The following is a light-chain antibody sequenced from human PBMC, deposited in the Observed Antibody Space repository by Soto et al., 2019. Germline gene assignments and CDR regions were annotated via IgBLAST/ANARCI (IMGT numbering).Light chain of an antibody. CDR2: GAS. CDR1: QSVRSN. CDR3: QQYNNWPLT. V-gene: IGKV3-15*01. J-gene: IGKJ3*01. Sequence: EIVMTQSPATLSVSLGERATLSCRASQSVRSNLAWYQQKPGQAPRLLIYGASTRATGIPARFSGSGSETEFTLTISSLQSEDFAVYYCQQYNNWPLTFGPGTKVDVK.